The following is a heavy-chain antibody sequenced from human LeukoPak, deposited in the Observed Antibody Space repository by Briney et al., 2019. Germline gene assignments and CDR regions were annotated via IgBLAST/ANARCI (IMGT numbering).Heavy chain of an antibody. J-gene: IGHJ5*02. CDR3: ARGHRIGPSSRHKYNWFDP. CDR1: GGSFSGYY. CDR2: INHSGST. Sequence: SETLSLTCAVYGGSFSGYYWSWIRQPPGKGLEWVGEINHSGSTNYNPSLKSRVTISVDTSKNQFSLKLSSVTAADTAVYYCARGHRIGPSSRHKYNWFDPWGQGTLVTVSS. D-gene: IGHD6-13*01. V-gene: IGHV4-34*01.